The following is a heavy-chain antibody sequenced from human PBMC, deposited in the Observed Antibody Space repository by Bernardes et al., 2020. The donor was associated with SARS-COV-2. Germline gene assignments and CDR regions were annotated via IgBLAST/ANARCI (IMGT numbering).Heavy chain of an antibody. D-gene: IGHD5-12*01. V-gene: IGHV4-59*08. CDR1: GGSISAYH. Sequence: SESLSLTCVVSGGSISAYHWTWIRQTPEKGLEWIGSLHYSGTTNSNPSLKSRVTILVDTSENQFSLKLNSVTAADTAVYYCVRRPLKPFSGLLGWFDPWGQGTLVTVS. CDR3: VRRPLKPFSGLLGWFDP. CDR2: LHYSGTT. J-gene: IGHJ5*02.